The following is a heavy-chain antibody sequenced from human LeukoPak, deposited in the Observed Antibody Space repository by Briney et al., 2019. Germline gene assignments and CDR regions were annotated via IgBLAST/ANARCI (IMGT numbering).Heavy chain of an antibody. D-gene: IGHD3-9*01. V-gene: IGHV3-30*04. Sequence: GTSLRLSCAASGFNFQIYAMHWVRQAPGKGLEWVATITYGGDNTYYADSVKGRFTISRDNSKIMLYLQMNGLRPEAAAVYYCSRDGPRDCDVLTALDYWGQGTVVSVSS. J-gene: IGHJ4*02. CDR2: ITYGGDNT. CDR3: SRDGPRDCDVLTALDY. CDR1: GFNFQIYA.